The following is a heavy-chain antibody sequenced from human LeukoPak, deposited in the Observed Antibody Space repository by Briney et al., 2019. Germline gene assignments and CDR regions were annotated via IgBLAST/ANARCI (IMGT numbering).Heavy chain of an antibody. CDR1: GFISTNYW. V-gene: IGHV3-7*03. CDR2: IDQDGSEK. Sequence: GGSLRLSCAASGFISTNYWMSWVRQAPGKGLEWVANIDQDGSEKYYVDSVKGRFTISRDNAKNSVYLQMNSLRSEDTAVYYCARANYYYYYMDVWGKGTTVTVSS. CDR3: ARANYYYYYMDV. J-gene: IGHJ6*03.